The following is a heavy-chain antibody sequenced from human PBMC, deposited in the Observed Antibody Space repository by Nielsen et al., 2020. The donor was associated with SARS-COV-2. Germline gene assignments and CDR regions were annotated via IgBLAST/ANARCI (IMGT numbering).Heavy chain of an antibody. Sequence: GVLKISCAASGLTFSSYAMSWVRQAPGKGLEWVSAISGSGGSTYYADSVKGRFTISRDNSKNTLYLQMNSLRAEDTAVYYCAKDPGGSSGWGQGTLVTVSS. CDR1: GLTFSSYA. V-gene: IGHV3-23*01. J-gene: IGHJ4*02. CDR2: ISGSGGST. CDR3: AKDPGGSSG. D-gene: IGHD6-19*01.